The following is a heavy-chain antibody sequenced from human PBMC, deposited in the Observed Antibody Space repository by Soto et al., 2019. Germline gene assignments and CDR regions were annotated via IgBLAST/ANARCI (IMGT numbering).Heavy chain of an antibody. Sequence: QITLKESGPTLVKPTQPLTLTCTFSGFSLTTSGVSVGWIRQPPGKALEWVAFIYWNDDKRYSPSLKSRLTATQDKSKKHVALTITNMDPLDTAKYYCAFRVGSRGSFEFWGPGTLVTVSS. J-gene: IGHJ4*02. CDR1: GFSLTTSGVS. CDR2: IYWNDDK. D-gene: IGHD6-25*01. V-gene: IGHV2-5*01. CDR3: AFRVGSRGSFEF.